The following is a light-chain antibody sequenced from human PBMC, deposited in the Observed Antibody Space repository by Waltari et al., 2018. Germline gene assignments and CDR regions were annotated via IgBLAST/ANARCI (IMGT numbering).Light chain of an antibody. J-gene: IGKJ2*01. CDR1: QSISPN. V-gene: IGKV3-15*01. CDR3: QQYDKWLRYS. CDR2: GAS. Sequence: IVMTQSPATLSVSPGERATLSCRASQSISPNLAWFQWKPGQAPRLLIYGASTRATGVPARFSGSGSGTYFTLVISSLQSEDFAVYYCQQYDKWLRYSFGQGTKLEIK.